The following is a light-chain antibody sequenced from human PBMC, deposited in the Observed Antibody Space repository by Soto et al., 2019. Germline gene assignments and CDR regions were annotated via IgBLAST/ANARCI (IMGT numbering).Light chain of an antibody. CDR1: QSVSSSY. J-gene: IGKJ2*01. CDR3: KQYGSSPPYT. CDR2: GAS. Sequence: EIVLTQSPGTLSLSPGERATLSCRASQSVSSSYLAWYQQKPGQAPRLLIYGASSRATGIPDRFSGSGSGTDVTLPISRLEPEDFAVYDCKQYGSSPPYTFGQGTKLEIK. V-gene: IGKV3-20*01.